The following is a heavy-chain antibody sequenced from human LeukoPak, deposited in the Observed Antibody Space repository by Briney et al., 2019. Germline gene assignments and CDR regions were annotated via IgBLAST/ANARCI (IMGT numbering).Heavy chain of an antibody. V-gene: IGHV4-34*01. CDR3: ARDLDGVIGDC. J-gene: IGHJ4*02. CDR1: GGSFSGYF. D-gene: IGHD3/OR15-3a*01. Sequence: SETLSLTCAVYGGSFSGYFWSWVRQPPGKGLEWIGEINHSGTTNYNPSLKSRVTISLDTSKNQFSLKLSSVTAADTAVYYCARDLDGVIGDCWGQGTLVTVSS. CDR2: INHSGTT.